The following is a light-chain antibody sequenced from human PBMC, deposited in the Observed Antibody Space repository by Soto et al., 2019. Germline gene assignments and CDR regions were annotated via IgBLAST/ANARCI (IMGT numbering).Light chain of an antibody. J-gene: IGKJ5*01. CDR3: QQFYDLPIT. Sequence: DIQMTQSPSALSASVGDRVTITCQASQDISDVLNWYQQQPGKAPKVLIYDASKLQTGLPSRFSGRGSWKDFTFTISSLQPDDSGTYYCQQFYDLPITFGQGTRLEI. V-gene: IGKV1-33*01. CDR2: DAS. CDR1: QDISDV.